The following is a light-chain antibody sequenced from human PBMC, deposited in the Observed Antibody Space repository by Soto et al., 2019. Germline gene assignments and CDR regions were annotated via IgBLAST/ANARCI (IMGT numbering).Light chain of an antibody. Sequence: QSALTQPRSVSGSPGQSVTISCTGTSSDVGGYNYVSWYQQYPGKAPKVMIYDVSKRLSGVPDRFSGSKSGNTASLTISGLQAEDEADYYCCSHAGCYTYVFGTGTKLTVL. CDR2: DVS. CDR3: CSHAGCYTYV. CDR1: SSDVGGYNY. V-gene: IGLV2-11*01. J-gene: IGLJ1*01.